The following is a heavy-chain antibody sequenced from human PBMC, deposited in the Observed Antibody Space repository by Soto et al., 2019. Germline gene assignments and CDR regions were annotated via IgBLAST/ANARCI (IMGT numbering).Heavy chain of an antibody. V-gene: IGHV1-69*02. Sequence: SVKVSCKASGCRFVGSSINWVRQAPGQGLEWMGMINPMCGKAEHAQKFQGRVTITTDMSTCTASMDLRSLRSDDTAVYYCARIRRGVDVRAHKWFYY. CDR1: GCRFVGSS. D-gene: IGHD2-21*01. CDR3: ARIRRGVDVRAHKWFYY. J-gene: IGHJ6*01. CDR2: INPMCGKA.